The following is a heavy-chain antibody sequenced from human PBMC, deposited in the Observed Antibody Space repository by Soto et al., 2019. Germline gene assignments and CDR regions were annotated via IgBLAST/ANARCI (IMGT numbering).Heavy chain of an antibody. Sequence: GGSLRLSCAASGFTFSTYEMNWVRQAPGKGLEWVSYISSSSGSTMYYADAVKGRFTISRDNAKNSLFLQMSRLRAEGTAVYYCVAKATIFDFWGQGTLVTVSS. CDR2: ISSSSGSTM. V-gene: IGHV3-48*03. CDR3: VAKATIFDF. CDR1: GFTFSTYE. J-gene: IGHJ4*02.